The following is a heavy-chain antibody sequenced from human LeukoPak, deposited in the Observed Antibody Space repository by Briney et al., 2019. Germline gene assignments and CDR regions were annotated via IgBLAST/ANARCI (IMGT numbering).Heavy chain of an antibody. D-gene: IGHD3-16*02. Sequence: PGGSLTLSCAASGFTFSSYAMSWVRQAPGKGLEWVSAISGRGENTKYADSVKGRFTMSRDNSRNMLYLQMNSLRDEDTAKYYCAKTVSGSYSYQGGDYWGQGTLVTVSS. J-gene: IGHJ4*02. CDR2: ISGRGENT. CDR1: GFTFSSYA. V-gene: IGHV3-23*01. CDR3: AKTVSGSYSYQGGDY.